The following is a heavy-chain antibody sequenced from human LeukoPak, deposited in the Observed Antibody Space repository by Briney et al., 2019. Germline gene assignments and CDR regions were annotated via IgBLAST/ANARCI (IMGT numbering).Heavy chain of an antibody. CDR2: ISGSGGST. D-gene: IGHD6-19*01. Sequence: GGSLRLSCAASGFTFSSYAMSWVRQAPGKGLEWVSAISGSGGSTYYADSVKGRFTISRDNSKNSLYLQMNSLRAEDTAVYYCATGYSSGWYQSRWFDPWGQGTLVTVSS. CDR1: GFTFSSYA. V-gene: IGHV3-23*01. J-gene: IGHJ5*02. CDR3: ATGYSSGWYQSRWFDP.